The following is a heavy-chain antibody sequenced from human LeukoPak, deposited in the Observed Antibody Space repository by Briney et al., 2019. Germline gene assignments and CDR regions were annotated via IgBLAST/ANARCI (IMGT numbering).Heavy chain of an antibody. CDR2: IYTSGGT. D-gene: IGHD1-26*01. V-gene: IGHV4-61*02. Sequence: PSETLSLTCTVSGGSISSGSYYWSWIRQPAGKGLEWIGRIYTSGGTNYNPSLKSRVTISVDTSKNQFSLKLSSVTAADTAVYYCARDRPRGGGSYGYFDYWGQGTLVTVSS. CDR3: ARDRPRGGGSYGYFDY. CDR1: GGSISSGSYY. J-gene: IGHJ4*02.